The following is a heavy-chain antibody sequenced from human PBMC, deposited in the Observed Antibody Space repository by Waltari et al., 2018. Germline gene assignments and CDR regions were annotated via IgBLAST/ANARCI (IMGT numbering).Heavy chain of an antibody. CDR2: MYFRGSS. Sequence: QLQLQESGPGLVKPSETLSLTCSVSGDSVTSGRYYWGWLRQPPRKGLEWIGIMYFRGSSYSNPSLKSRVTISVDTSKNQFSLKLSSVAAADTAVYYCARAFGSGSYAWFDSWGQGTLVTVSS. CDR1: GDSVTSGRYY. V-gene: IGHV4-39*01. CDR3: ARAFGSGSYAWFDS. D-gene: IGHD3-10*01. J-gene: IGHJ5*01.